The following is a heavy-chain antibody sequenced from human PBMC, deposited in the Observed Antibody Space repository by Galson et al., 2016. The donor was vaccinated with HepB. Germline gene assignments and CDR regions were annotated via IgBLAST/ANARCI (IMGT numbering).Heavy chain of an antibody. J-gene: IGHJ4*02. Sequence: SLRLSCATSGFTFVSSAVNWVRQAPGKGLEWIASISLSGSTTYYADSLKGRFTISRDNSKRTLYLEMNSLRTEDTAIYYYAKPYTSVWLTSFDHWGQGTQVSVSS. CDR2: ISLSGSTT. CDR3: AKPYTSVWLTSFDH. CDR1: GFTFVSSA. D-gene: IGHD6-19*01. V-gene: IGHV3-23*01.